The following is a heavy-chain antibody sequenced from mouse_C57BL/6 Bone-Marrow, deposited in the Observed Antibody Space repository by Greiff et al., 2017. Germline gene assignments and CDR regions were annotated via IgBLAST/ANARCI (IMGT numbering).Heavy chain of an antibody. CDR3: ARMDAYYSNLFDY. Sequence: QVQLQQSGAELVRPGTSVKMSCKASGYTFTNYWIGWAKQRPGHGLEWIGDIYPGGGYTNYNEKFKGKATLTADKSSSTAYMQFSSLTSEDSAIYYCARMDAYYSNLFDYWGQSTTLTVSS. CDR1: GYTFTNYW. D-gene: IGHD2-5*01. CDR2: IYPGGGYT. V-gene: IGHV1-63*01. J-gene: IGHJ2*01.